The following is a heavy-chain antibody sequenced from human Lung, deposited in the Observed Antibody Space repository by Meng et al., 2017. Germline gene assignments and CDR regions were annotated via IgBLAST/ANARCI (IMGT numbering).Heavy chain of an antibody. CDR2: IIDSGST. Sequence: QVQLKQWGGGLLKPSETLSLTCAVYGGSFSGYYWSWIRQPPGKGLEWIGEIIDSGSTNYNPSLKSRVTISVDTSKNQFSLRVTSVTAADRAVYYCVRRTYSSGWYFDYWGQGTLVTVSS. CDR1: GGSFSGYY. CDR3: VRRTYSSGWYFDY. D-gene: IGHD6-19*01. V-gene: IGHV4-34*02. J-gene: IGHJ4*02.